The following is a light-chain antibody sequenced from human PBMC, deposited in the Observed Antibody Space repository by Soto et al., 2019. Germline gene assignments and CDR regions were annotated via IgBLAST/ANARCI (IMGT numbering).Light chain of an antibody. CDR3: TSPTPGSLYV. CDR2: KVS. CDR1: SSDFGVYNY. J-gene: IGLJ1*01. V-gene: IGLV2-14*01. Sequence: QSALTQPASVSGSPGQSITISCTGTSSDFGVYNYVSWYQQYPGRVPKLLIYKVSNRPSGISNRFSGSKSGNTASLTISGLQAEDVADYFCTSPTPGSLYVFGSGTKLTVL.